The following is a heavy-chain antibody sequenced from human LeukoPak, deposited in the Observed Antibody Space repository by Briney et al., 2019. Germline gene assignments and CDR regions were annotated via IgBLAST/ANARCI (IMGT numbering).Heavy chain of an antibody. CDR3: ARVSDSYGSRLDY. CDR1: GGTFISYA. D-gene: IGHD5-18*01. CDR2: IIPIFGTA. V-gene: IGHV1-69*01. J-gene: IGHJ4*02. Sequence: SVKVSCKASGGTFISYAISWVRQAPGQGLEWMGGIIPIFGTANYAQKFQGRVTITADESTSTAYMELSSLRSEDTAVYYCARVSDSYGSRLDYWGQGTLVTVSS.